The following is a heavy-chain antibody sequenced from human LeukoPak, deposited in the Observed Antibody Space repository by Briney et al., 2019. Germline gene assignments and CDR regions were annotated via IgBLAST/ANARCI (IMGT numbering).Heavy chain of an antibody. D-gene: IGHD3-22*01. Sequence: GGSLRLSCVASGFTFSSSWMHWVRQAPGQGLVWVSRLNSDGSTTTYADSVRGRFTISRDNAKNTLYLQMNSLRAEDTAVYYCARAMISGSDYWGQGTLVTVSS. CDR1: GFTFSSSW. V-gene: IGHV3-74*01. CDR3: ARAMISGSDY. CDR2: LNSDGSTT. J-gene: IGHJ4*02.